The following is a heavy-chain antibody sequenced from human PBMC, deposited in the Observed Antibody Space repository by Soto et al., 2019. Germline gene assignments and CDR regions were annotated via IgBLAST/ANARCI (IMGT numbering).Heavy chain of an antibody. J-gene: IGHJ5*02. CDR3: ARGERRHVFFRKNWMEP. V-gene: IGHV4-34*01. CDR2: ISHSGST. Sequence: SEPLSLTCAVSGGSLSGYYWSWIRQPPGKGLEWIGEISHSGSTNFNPTLKSRVTISIDMSKNQFSLKVSSVTAADTAVYYCARGERRHVFFRKNWMEPWGQGTLVTV. CDR1: GGSLSGYY. D-gene: IGHD1-26*01.